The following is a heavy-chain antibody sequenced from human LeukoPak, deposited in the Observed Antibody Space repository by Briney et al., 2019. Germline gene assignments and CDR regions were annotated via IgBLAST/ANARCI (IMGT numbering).Heavy chain of an antibody. J-gene: IGHJ4*02. CDR2: INWNGGST. CDR3: ARVDSSGYYYYFDY. D-gene: IGHD3-22*01. Sequence: PGGSLRLSCAASGFTFDDYGMSWVRQAPGKGLEWVSGINWNGGSTGYADSVKGRYTISRDNAKNSLYLQMNSLRAEDTAVYYCARVDSSGYYYYFDYWGQGTLVTVSS. V-gene: IGHV3-20*04. CDR1: GFTFDDYG.